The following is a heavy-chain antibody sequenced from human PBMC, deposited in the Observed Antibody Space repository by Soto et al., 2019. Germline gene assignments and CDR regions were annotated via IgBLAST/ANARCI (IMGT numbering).Heavy chain of an antibody. J-gene: IGHJ3*02. D-gene: IGHD5-18*01. Sequence: QVQLVQSGAEVKKPGSSVKVSCKASGGTFSSYAISWVRQAPGQRLEWMGGIIPSFGTANYAQKFQGRVTITADESTSTAYMELSSLRSEDTAVYYCARDGVNTAMDPAFDIWGQGTMVTVSS. V-gene: IGHV1-69*01. CDR3: ARDGVNTAMDPAFDI. CDR1: GGTFSSYA. CDR2: IIPSFGTA.